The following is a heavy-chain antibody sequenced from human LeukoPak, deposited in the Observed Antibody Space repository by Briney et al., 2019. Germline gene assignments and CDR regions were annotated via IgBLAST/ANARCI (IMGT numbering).Heavy chain of an antibody. CDR1: GFTFSSYW. D-gene: IGHD3-22*01. V-gene: IGHV3-7*01. Sequence: GGSLRLSCAASGFTFSSYWMNWVRQAPGKGLEWVANIKQGGSEKYCVDSVKGRFTISRDNAKNSLYLQMSSLRAEDTAAYFCARGDHYDSSDYYLFDYWGQGTLVTVSS. J-gene: IGHJ4*02. CDR3: ARGDHYDSSDYYLFDY. CDR2: IKQGGSEK.